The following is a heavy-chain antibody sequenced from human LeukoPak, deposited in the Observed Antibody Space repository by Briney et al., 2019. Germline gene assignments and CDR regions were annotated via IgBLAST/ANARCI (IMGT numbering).Heavy chain of an antibody. D-gene: IGHD3-10*01. J-gene: IGHJ4*02. CDR3: ARGDETMLSGFDY. V-gene: IGHV4-59*01. Sequence: SETLSLTCTVSGGSLSSYYWSWIRQPPGTGLEWIGYIYYSGSTNYNPSLKSRFTISVDTSKNQFSLKLSSVTAADTAVYYCARGDETMLSGFDYWGQGTLVTVSS. CDR2: IYYSGST. CDR1: GGSLSSYY.